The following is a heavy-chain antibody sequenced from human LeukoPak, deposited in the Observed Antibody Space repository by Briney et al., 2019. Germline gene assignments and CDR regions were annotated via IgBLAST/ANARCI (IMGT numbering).Heavy chain of an antibody. CDR3: ARASRGFDY. CDR1: GFTLSNYV. D-gene: IGHD2/OR15-2a*01. J-gene: IGHJ4*02. V-gene: IGHV3-13*01. CDR2: MGAPGDT. Sequence: GGSLRLSCAASGFTLSNYVMHWVRQAIGKGLEWVSAMGAPGDTYYPGSVKGRFTISRGNAKNFLFLQKNSLRAGDTAVYYCARASRGFDYWGQGNLVTVSS.